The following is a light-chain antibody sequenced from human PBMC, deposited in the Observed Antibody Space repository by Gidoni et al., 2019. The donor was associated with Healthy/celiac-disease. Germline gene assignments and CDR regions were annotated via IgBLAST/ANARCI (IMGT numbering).Light chain of an antibody. V-gene: IGKV1-9*01. CDR1: QGISSS. J-gene: IGKJ4*01. CDR3: QQLKSYPLT. Sequence: DLQLTQSPSFLSASVGDRVTITCRASQGISSSLAWFQQNPGKAPKLLIYAASTLQRGVPSRFSGSGSGTEFTVTISTLQPEDFATYYCQQLKSYPLTFXGXTKVEIK. CDR2: AAS.